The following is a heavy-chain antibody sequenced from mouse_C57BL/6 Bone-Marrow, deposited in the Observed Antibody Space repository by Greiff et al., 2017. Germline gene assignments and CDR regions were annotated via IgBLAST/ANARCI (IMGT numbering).Heavy chain of an antibody. CDR1: GFNIKDDY. Sequence: VQLQQSGAELVRPGASVKLSCTASGFNIKDDYMHWVKQRPEQGLEWIGWIDPENGDTEYASKFQGKATITADTASHTAYLQLSSLTSEDTAVYYCTRGGTTVVFDYWGQGTTLTVAS. D-gene: IGHD1-1*01. J-gene: IGHJ2*01. CDR3: TRGGTTVVFDY. V-gene: IGHV14-4*01. CDR2: IDPENGDT.